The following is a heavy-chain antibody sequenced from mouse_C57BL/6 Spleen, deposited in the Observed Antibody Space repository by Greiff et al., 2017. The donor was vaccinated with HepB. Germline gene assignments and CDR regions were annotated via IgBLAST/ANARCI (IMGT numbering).Heavy chain of an antibody. CDR1: GYTFTSYW. CDR2: INPSNGGT. Sequence: QVHVKQPGTELVKPGASVKLSCKASGYTFTSYWMHWVKQRPGQGLEWIGNINPSNGGTNYNEKFKSKATLTVDKSSSTAYMQLSSLTSEDSAVYYCARGDDYGVLDYWGQGTTLTVSS. D-gene: IGHD2-4*01. CDR3: ARGDDYGVLDY. J-gene: IGHJ2*01. V-gene: IGHV1-53*01.